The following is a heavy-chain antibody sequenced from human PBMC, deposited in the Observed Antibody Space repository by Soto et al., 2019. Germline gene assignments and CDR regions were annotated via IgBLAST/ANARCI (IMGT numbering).Heavy chain of an antibody. V-gene: IGHV3-23*01. CDR3: AKDRSFSSYDCWSGYGASFDI. D-gene: IGHD3-3*01. CDR2: ISGSGGST. J-gene: IGHJ3*02. Sequence: GGSLRLSCAASGFTFSSYAMSWVRQAPGKGLEWVSAISGSGGSTYYADSVKGRFTISRDNSKNTLYLQMNSLRAEDTSVYYCAKDRSFSSYDCWSGYGASFDIWGQGTMVTVSS. CDR1: GFTFSSYA.